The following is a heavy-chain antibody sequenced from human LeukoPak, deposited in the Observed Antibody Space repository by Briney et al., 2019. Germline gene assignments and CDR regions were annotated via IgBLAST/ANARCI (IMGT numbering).Heavy chain of an antibody. J-gene: IGHJ6*04. CDR3: AELGITMIGGV. D-gene: IGHD3-10*02. CDR2: ISSRSSYI. V-gene: IGHV3-21*01. Sequence: PGGSLRLSCVASGFTFSSYSMNWVRQAPGKGLEWVSSISSRSSYIYYADSLKGRFTISRDNAKNSLYLQMNSLRAEDTAVYYCAELGITMIGGVWGKGTTVTISS. CDR1: GFTFSSYS.